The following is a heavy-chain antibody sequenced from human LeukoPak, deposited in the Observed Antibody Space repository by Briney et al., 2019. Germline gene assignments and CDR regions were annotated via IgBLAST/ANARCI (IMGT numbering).Heavy chain of an antibody. D-gene: IGHD5-18*01. Sequence: SETLSLTCTVSGGSTSSYYWSWIRQPPGKGLEWIGYIYYSGSTNYNPSLKSRVTISVDTSKNQFSLKLSSVTAADTAVYYCARHSTWGVDTAMAYDYWGQGTLVTVSS. CDR3: ARHSTWGVDTAMAYDY. J-gene: IGHJ4*02. CDR2: IYYSGST. V-gene: IGHV4-59*08. CDR1: GGSTSSYY.